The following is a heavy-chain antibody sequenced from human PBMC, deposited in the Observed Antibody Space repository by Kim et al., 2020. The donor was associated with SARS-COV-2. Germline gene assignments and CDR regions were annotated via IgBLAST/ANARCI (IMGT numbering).Heavy chain of an antibody. V-gene: IGHV7-4-1*02. J-gene: IGHJ5*02. Sequence: YAQGFTGRFVFSLDTSVSTAYLQISSLKAEDTAVYYCARGPYGAPNWFDPWGQGTLVTVSS. D-gene: IGHD3-10*01. CDR3: ARGPYGAPNWFDP.